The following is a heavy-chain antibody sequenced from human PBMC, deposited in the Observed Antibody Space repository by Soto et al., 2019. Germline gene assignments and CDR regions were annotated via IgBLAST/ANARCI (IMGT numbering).Heavy chain of an antibody. CDR3: ARDKPPDY. CDR1: GVSVRIYW. CDR2: IKQDGSEK. J-gene: IGHJ4*02. V-gene: IGHV3-7*01. Sequence: CCASCGVSVRIYWVSVVRQAPGRGQEWVANIKQDGSEKYYVDSVKGRFTISRDNAKNSLYLQMNSLRAEHTAVYFCARDKPPDYWGQGTLVTVSS.